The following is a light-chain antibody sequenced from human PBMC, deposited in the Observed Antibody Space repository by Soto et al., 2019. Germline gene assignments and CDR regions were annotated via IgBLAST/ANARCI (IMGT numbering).Light chain of an antibody. CDR2: AAS. CDR3: QVYGSLPTWS. Sequence: DIVLTQSPGTLSLSPGERATLSCTASQSVASTYLAWYQQKPGQAPSLLIYAASSSATGIPDRFSGGGSGSAFSITISLLEPEDYGVYDGQVYGSLPTWSFGQGTKVQLK. CDR1: QSVASTY. J-gene: IGKJ1*01. V-gene: IGKV3-20*01.